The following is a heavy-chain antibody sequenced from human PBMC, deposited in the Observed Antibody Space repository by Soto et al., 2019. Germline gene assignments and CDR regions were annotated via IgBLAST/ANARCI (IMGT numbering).Heavy chain of an antibody. J-gene: IGHJ5*02. CDR3: AKYRRTEEEGFTLDP. CDR1: GDSIKHYY. Sequence: PSATLCLTCTVSGDSIKHYYGSWIRQTPGARLEWIGYIYYTGSTTYNPSLESRVTMSVDTSKNQFSLKLSSVNAADTAVYYCAKYRRTEEEGFTLDPWGRGTLVTVSS. D-gene: IGHD2-2*01. CDR2: IYYTGST. V-gene: IGHV4-59*01.